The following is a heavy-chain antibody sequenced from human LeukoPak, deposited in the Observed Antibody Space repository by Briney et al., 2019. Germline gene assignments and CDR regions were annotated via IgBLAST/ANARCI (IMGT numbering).Heavy chain of an antibody. D-gene: IGHD3-3*01. CDR2: INPSGGST. Sequence: GASVKVSCKAYGYTFASNYMHWERRGPGQGLEWMGIINPSGGSTSYAQNFQGRVTMTRYTSTSTVYMELSSLRSEDTAVDYCARDPITIFGVVLSVSGWFDPWGQGTLVTVSS. J-gene: IGHJ5*02. CDR3: ARDPITIFGVVLSVSGWFDP. CDR1: GYTFASNY. V-gene: IGHV1-46*01.